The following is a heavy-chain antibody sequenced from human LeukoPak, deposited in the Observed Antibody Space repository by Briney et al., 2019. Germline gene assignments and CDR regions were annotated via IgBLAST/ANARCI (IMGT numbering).Heavy chain of an antibody. D-gene: IGHD6-19*01. J-gene: IGHJ4*02. Sequence: SETLSLTCAVSGGSISSSNWWSWVRQPPGQGLEWIGEIYHSGSTNYNPSLKSRVTISVDKSKNQFSLKLTSVTAADTAAYYCARQGDSGWYYFDYWGQGTLVTVSS. CDR1: GGSISSSNW. CDR2: IYHSGST. V-gene: IGHV4-4*02. CDR3: ARQGDSGWYYFDY.